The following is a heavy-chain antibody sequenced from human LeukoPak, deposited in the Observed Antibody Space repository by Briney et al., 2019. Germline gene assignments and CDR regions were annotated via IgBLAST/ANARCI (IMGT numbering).Heavy chain of an antibody. J-gene: IGHJ4*02. CDR2: ITSSGETT. CDR3: AKMQGYFDY. CDR1: GSIPFNSYS. Sequence: GGSLRLSCAASGSIPFNSYSMSWLRQAPGKGLEWVSAITSSGETTYYADSVKGRFTISRDNSKNMVYLQMNSLRAEDAATYYCAKMQGYFDYWGQGSLVTVSS. V-gene: IGHV3-23*01.